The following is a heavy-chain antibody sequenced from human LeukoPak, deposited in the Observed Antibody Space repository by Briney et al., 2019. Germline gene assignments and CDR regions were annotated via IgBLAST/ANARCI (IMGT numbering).Heavy chain of an antibody. CDR3: ARGWGGSFDFDY. D-gene: IGHD1-26*01. CDR1: SYIFSDAW. CDR2: ISSSSSYI. J-gene: IGHJ4*02. V-gene: IGHV3-21*01. Sequence: GGSLRLSCAASSYIFSDAWMNWVRQAPGKGLEWVSSISSSSSYIYYADSVKGRFTISRDNAKNSLYLQMNSLRAEDTAVYYCARGWGGSFDFDYWGQGTLVTVSS.